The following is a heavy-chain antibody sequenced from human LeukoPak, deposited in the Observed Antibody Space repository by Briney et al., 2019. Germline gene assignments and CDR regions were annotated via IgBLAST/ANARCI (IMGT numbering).Heavy chain of an antibody. CDR1: GFTFGDYS. J-gene: IGHJ2*01. Sequence: GGSLRLSCAASGFTFGDYSMHWVRQAPGKGLEWVSLISWDGFTIYYADSVKGRFTISRDNSKNSLYLQMNSLRTEDTAFYYCAKVHQLRFLEWLPGFIDLWGRGTLVTVSS. V-gene: IGHV3-43*01. D-gene: IGHD3-3*01. CDR3: AKVHQLRFLEWLPGFIDL. CDR2: ISWDGFTI.